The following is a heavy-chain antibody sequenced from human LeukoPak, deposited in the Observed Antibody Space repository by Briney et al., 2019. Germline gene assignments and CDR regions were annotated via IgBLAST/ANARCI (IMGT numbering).Heavy chain of an antibody. V-gene: IGHV4-39*01. D-gene: IGHD2-2*01. CDR2: VYYFGDT. Sequence: SETLSLTCTVSGGSISSSSYYWGWVRQPPGKGLEWIGSVYYFGDTYYSPSLESRVTISIDTSKNQLFLKLSSVTAADTAVSYCARHHNIVIVPTARGFDYWGQGTLVTVSS. CDR1: GGSISSSSYY. CDR3: ARHHNIVIVPTARGFDY. J-gene: IGHJ4*02.